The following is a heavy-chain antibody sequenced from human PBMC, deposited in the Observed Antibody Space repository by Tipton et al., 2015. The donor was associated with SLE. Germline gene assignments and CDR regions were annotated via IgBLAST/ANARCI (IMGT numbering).Heavy chain of an antibody. V-gene: IGHV4-61*02. J-gene: IGHJ5*02. CDR3: AKDSGDYDFGQDP. CDR1: GGSISSGYYF. CDR2: IYVGGVT. Sequence: TLSLTCTVSGGSISSGYYFWSWIRQPAGKGLEWIGRIYVGGVTNYNPSLKSRVSISIDTSKNQFSLKLSSVTAADTAVYYCAKDSGDYDFGQDPWGRGTLVTVSS. D-gene: IGHD3-3*01.